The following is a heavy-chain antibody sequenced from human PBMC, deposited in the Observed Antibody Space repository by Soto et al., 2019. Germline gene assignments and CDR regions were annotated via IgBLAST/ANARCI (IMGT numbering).Heavy chain of an antibody. V-gene: IGHV3-23*01. J-gene: IGHJ4*02. CDR3: AKDRGYCSTTSCYFDY. Sequence: GGSLRLSCAASGFTFSKYAMSWVRQAPWKGLEWVSAISGSGFNTYYADSVKGRFTISRDNSKNTLYLQMNSLRAEDTALYYCAKDRGYCSTTSCYFDYWGQGTLVTVSS. CDR2: ISGSGFNT. CDR1: GFTFSKYA. D-gene: IGHD2-2*01.